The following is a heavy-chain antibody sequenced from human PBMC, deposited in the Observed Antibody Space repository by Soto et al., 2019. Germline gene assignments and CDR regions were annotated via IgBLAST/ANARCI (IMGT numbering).Heavy chain of an antibody. CDR2: IIPFHGVT. J-gene: IGHJ4*02. V-gene: IGHV1-69*08. Sequence: QVQLVQPGAEVKKPGSSVKVSCKASGGTFSPYTINWVRQAPGQGLEWMGRIIPFHGVTNYAQKFQARVTITADKSTSTAYMELSGPRFEDTAMYYCARDWEITVSTWSFGGFWGRGTLVTVSS. CDR3: ARDWEITVSTWSFGGF. CDR1: GGTFSPYT. D-gene: IGHD3-10*01.